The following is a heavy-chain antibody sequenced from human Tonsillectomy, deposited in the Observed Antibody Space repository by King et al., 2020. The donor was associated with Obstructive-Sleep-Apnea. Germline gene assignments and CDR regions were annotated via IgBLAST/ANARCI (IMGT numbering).Heavy chain of an antibody. D-gene: IGHD5-18*01. Sequence: QLVQSGAEVKKPGASVKVSCKASGYTFTGYYLHWVRQAPGQGLEWMGWINPNSRGTIYAQNFQGRVTMSRDTSITTAYMELSGLRSDDTAVYYCAREYTYGYCLDYWGQGTLVTVSS. V-gene: IGHV1-2*02. CDR2: INPNSRGT. CDR3: AREYTYGYCLDY. CDR1: GYTFTGYY. J-gene: IGHJ4*02.